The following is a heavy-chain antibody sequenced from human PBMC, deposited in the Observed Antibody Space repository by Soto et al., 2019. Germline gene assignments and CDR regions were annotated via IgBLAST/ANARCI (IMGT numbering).Heavy chain of an antibody. CDR1: VFSFSIYG. Sequence: RGSLGIACVASVFSFSIYGMEWVRQAPGKGQEWVAGLIGTGTDITYADSVNGRFTISIDNSKNTPYFQMNSLRAEDTAIYYCTKDAVSGDGLWLAADWGQGTLVTVSS. CDR3: TKDAVSGDGLWLAAD. J-gene: IGHJ4*02. D-gene: IGHD2-21*02. V-gene: IGHV3-23*01. CDR2: LIGTGTDI.